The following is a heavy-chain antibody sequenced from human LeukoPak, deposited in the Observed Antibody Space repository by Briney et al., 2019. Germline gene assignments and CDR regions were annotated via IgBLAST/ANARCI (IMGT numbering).Heavy chain of an antibody. D-gene: IGHD6-19*01. CDR1: GYTFTSYY. J-gene: IGHJ4*02. CDR3: ARRAVAGTHTRRYYFDY. V-gene: IGHV1-46*01. CDR2: INPSGGST. Sequence: GASVKVSCKASGYTFTSYYMHWVRQAPGQGLEWMGIINPSGGSTSYAQKFQGRVTMTRDTSTSTVYMELSSLRSDDTAVYYCARRAVAGTHTRRYYFDYWGQGTLVTVSS.